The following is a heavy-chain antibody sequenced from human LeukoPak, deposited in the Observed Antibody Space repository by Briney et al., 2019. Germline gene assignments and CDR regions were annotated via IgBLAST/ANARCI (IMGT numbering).Heavy chain of an antibody. CDR1: GFTFSSYS. CDR3: ARDSSSWLYYYYGMDV. Sequence: PGGSLRLSCAASGFTFSSYSMNWVRRAPGKGLEWVSYISSSGSTIYYADSVKGRFTISRDNAKNSLYLQMNSLRAEDTAVYYCARDSSSWLYYYYGMDVWGQGTTVTVSS. CDR2: ISSSGSTI. V-gene: IGHV3-48*04. D-gene: IGHD6-13*01. J-gene: IGHJ6*02.